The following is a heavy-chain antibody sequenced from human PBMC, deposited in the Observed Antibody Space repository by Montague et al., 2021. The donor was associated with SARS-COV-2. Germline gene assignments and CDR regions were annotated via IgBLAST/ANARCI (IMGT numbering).Heavy chain of an antibody. D-gene: IGHD2-2*01. Sequence: SETLSLTCSVLVWSFSGSYWSCIRLPPGKGLEWIGEINHSGSTNYNPSLKSRVAISVDTSKNQFSLKLSSVTAADTAVYYCARVRAVPAAMRIFSLGRSYYGMDVWGQGTTATVSS. V-gene: IGHV4-34*01. CDR2: INHSGST. J-gene: IGHJ6*02. CDR1: VWSFSGSY. CDR3: ARVRAVPAAMRIFSLGRSYYGMDV.